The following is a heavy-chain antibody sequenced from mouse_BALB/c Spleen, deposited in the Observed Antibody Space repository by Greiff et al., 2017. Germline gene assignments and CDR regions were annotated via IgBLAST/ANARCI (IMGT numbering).Heavy chain of an antibody. CDR1: GDSITSGY. CDR3: ARNYGNYGWYFDV. Sequence: VQLKESGPSLVKPSQTLSLTCSVTGDSITSGYWNWIRKFPGNKLEYMGYISYSGSTYYNPSLKSRISITRDTSKNQYYLQLNSVTTEDTATYYCARNYGNYGWYFDVWGAGTTVTVSS. D-gene: IGHD2-1*01. V-gene: IGHV3-8*02. CDR2: ISYSGST. J-gene: IGHJ1*01.